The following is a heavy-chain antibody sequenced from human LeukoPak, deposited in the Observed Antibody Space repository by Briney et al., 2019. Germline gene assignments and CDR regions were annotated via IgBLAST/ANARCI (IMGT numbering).Heavy chain of an antibody. D-gene: IGHD2-15*01. J-gene: IGHJ6*03. CDR1: GFTFSSYE. V-gene: IGHV3-48*03. Sequence: GGSLRLSCAASGFTFSSYEMNWVRQAPGKGLEWVSYISSSGSTIYYADSVKGRFTISRDNAKNSLYLQMSSLRAEDTAVYYCAREDRYCSGGSCYGYYYYYMDVWGKGTTVTVSS. CDR3: AREDRYCSGGSCYGYYYYYMDV. CDR2: ISSSGSTI.